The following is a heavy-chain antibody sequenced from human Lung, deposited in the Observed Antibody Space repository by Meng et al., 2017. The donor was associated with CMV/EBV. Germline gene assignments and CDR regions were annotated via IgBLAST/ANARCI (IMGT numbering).Heavy chain of an antibody. V-gene: IGHV1-69*10. CDR1: RNTFSSYT. Sequence: SVKVSCKASRNTFSSYTLTWVRQAPGQGLEWMGGIIPIFAIANYAQSFRGRVTITADTSTSTGYMELSGLRSEDTAVYYCAVYCGTTSCYDGYGMDVWGQGXTVTVSS. CDR2: IIPIFAIA. J-gene: IGHJ6*02. D-gene: IGHD2-2*01. CDR3: AVYCGTTSCYDGYGMDV.